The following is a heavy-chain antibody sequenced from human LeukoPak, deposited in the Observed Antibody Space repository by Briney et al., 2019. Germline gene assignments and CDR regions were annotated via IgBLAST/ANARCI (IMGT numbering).Heavy chain of an antibody. CDR1: SYTFTRYG. Sequence: ASVKVSCKASSYTFTRYGISWVRQAPGQGLEWMGWISGSNGNTNYAQKFQGRVSMTADTSTSTAYMELRSLRSDDTAVYYCARSWPTLDYWGQGTLVTVSS. V-gene: IGHV1-18*01. CDR3: ARSWPTLDY. CDR2: ISGSNGNT. J-gene: IGHJ4*02.